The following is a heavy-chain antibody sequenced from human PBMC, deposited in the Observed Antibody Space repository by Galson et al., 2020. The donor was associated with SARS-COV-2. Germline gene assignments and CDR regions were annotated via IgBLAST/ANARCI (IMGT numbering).Heavy chain of an antibody. CDR2: ISAGSNYI. CDR3: ARAAYCTDGVCYPYYYALDV. D-gene: IGHD2-8*01. CDR1: GFTFSSYS. V-gene: IGHV3-21*06. J-gene: IGHJ6*02. Sequence: GGSLRLSCAASGFTFSSYSIHWVRQAPGKGLEWVSSISAGSNYINYADSVKGRFTISRDNAKNSLYLQMNSLRAEDTAIYFCARAAYCTDGVCYPYYYALDVWGQGTTVTVSS.